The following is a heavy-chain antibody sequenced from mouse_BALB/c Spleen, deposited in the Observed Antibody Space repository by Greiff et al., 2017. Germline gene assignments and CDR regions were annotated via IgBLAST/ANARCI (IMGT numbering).Heavy chain of an antibody. V-gene: IGHV5-12-1*01. CDR2: ISSGGGST. CDR1: GFAFSSYD. D-gene: IGHD1-1*01. Sequence: EVQLVESGGGLVKPGGSLKLSCAASGFAFSSYDMSWVRQTPEKRLEWVAYISSGGGSTYYPDTVKGRFTIARDNAKNTLYLQMSRLKSEDTAMYYCARRGYYCGSRVQFAYWGQGTLVTVSA. J-gene: IGHJ3*01. CDR3: ARRGYYCGSRVQFAY.